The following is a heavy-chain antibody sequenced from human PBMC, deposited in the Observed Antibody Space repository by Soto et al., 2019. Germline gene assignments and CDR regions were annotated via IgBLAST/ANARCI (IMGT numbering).Heavy chain of an antibody. CDR2: ISAYNGNT. CDR1: GYIFTRYG. Sequence: QVQLAQSGAEVKKAGASVKVSCKASGYIFTRYGISWVRQAPGQGLEWMGWISAYNGNTNYEKKLQGRVTMTSDTATSTAYLELRSLRSDDMAVYYFASFLPPIAPGGQGTLVTVS. J-gene: IGHJ5*02. CDR3: ASFLPPIAP. V-gene: IGHV1-18*03.